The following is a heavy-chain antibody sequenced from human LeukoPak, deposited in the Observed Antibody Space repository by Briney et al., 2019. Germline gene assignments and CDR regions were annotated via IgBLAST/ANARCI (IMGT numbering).Heavy chain of an antibody. Sequence: SETLTLPCSVSGGPTSRCHGGGMRQPAGKGLEWIGRIYSSGSTNYNPSLKGRVTMSIDTSKNQFSLKLSSVTAADTAVYYCARSIEPRAGLCYGETCGQRNLLTVSS. CDR3: ARSIEPRAGLCYGET. J-gene: IGHJ5*02. CDR2: IYSSGST. D-gene: IGHD4-17*01. V-gene: IGHV4-4*07. CDR1: GGPTSRCH.